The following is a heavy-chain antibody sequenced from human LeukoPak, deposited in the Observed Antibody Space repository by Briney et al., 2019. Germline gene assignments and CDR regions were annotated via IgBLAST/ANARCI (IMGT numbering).Heavy chain of an antibody. CDR1: GGTFSSYA. CDR2: IIPILGIA. Sequence: GASVKVSCKASGGTFSSYAISWVRQAPGQGLEWMGRIIPILGIANYAQKFQGRVTITADKSTSTAYMELSSLRSEDTAVYYCARESPYSSGWYGSYFDYWGQGTLVTVSS. D-gene: IGHD6-19*01. CDR3: ARESPYSSGWYGSYFDY. J-gene: IGHJ4*02. V-gene: IGHV1-69*04.